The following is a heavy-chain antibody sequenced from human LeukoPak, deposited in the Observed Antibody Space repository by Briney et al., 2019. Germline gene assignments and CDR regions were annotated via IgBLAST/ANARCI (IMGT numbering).Heavy chain of an antibody. CDR3: ARSGDSSGYLDY. Sequence: SETLSLTCAVYGGSFSGYYWSWIRQPPGKGLEWIGEINHSGSTNYNPSLKSRVTISVDTSKNQFSLKLTSVTAADTAVYYCARSGDSSGYLDYWGQGTLVTVSS. V-gene: IGHV4-34*01. CDR1: GGSFSGYY. J-gene: IGHJ4*02. D-gene: IGHD3-22*01. CDR2: INHSGST.